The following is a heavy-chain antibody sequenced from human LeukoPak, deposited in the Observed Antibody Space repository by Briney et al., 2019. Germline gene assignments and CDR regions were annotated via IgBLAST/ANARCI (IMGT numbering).Heavy chain of an antibody. J-gene: IGHJ1*01. V-gene: IGHV3-9*01. D-gene: IGHD6-19*01. Sequence: PGGSLRLSCAASGFTFDDYAMHWVRQAPGKGLEWVSGISWNSGSIGYADSVKGRFTISRDNAKNSLYLQMNSLRAEDTALYYCAKDRAVAMEYFQHWGQGTLVTVSS. CDR1: GFTFDDYA. CDR2: ISWNSGSI. CDR3: AKDRAVAMEYFQH.